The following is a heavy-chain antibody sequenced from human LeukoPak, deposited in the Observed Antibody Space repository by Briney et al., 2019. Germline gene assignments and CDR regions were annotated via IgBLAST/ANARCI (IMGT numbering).Heavy chain of an antibody. D-gene: IGHD1-26*01. CDR3: AKESQWELRGKAFDI. Sequence: GGSLRLSCAPSGFTFSSYGMHWVRQAPGKGLEWVADIWYDGSNKYYADFVKGRITISRDNSKNTLYLQMNSLRAEDTAVYYCAKESQWELRGKAFDIWGQGTMVTVSS. J-gene: IGHJ3*02. CDR1: GFTFSSYG. CDR2: IWYDGSNK. V-gene: IGHV3-33*06.